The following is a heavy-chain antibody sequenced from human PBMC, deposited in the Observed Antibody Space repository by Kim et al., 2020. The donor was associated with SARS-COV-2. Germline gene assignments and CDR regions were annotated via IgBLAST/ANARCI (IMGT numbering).Heavy chain of an antibody. CDR1: GFTFDDFA. J-gene: IGHJ4*01. D-gene: IGHD3-9*01. CDR3: VKSGHFESGYNYFDY. Sequence: GGSLRLSCVASGFTFDDFAMHWVRQAPGKGLEWVSGISWHSGSIGYADSVKGRFTISRDNAKNSLYLQMNSLRAEDTALYYCVKSGHFESGYNYFDYCG. V-gene: IGHV3-9*01. CDR2: ISWHSGSI.